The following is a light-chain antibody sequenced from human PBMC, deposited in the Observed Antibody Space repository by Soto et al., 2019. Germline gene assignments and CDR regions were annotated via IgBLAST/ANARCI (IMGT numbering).Light chain of an antibody. CDR2: DTS. J-gene: IGKJ1*01. Sequence: EIIMTQSPATLSVSPGERATLSCRASQSVSNTLAWFQQKPGQAPRLLIYDTSTRATGIPARFSGSGSGTEFTLTISGLQSEDFAVYYCQQYSMWLWTFGQGTKVEIK. CDR1: QSVSNT. V-gene: IGKV3-15*01. CDR3: QQYSMWLWT.